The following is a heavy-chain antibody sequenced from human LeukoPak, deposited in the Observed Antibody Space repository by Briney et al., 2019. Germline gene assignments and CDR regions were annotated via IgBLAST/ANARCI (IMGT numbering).Heavy chain of an antibody. CDR2: IRYDGSNK. V-gene: IGHV3-30*02. J-gene: IGHJ4*02. D-gene: IGHD3-10*01. CDR1: GFTFSSYG. CDR3: AKVWGSGSYYSSIFDY. Sequence: GGSLRLSCAASGFTFSSYGMHWVRQAPGKGLEWVAFIRYDGSNKYNADSVKGRFTISRDNSKNTLYLQMNSLRAEDTAVYYCAKVWGSGSYYSSIFDYWGQGTLVTVSS.